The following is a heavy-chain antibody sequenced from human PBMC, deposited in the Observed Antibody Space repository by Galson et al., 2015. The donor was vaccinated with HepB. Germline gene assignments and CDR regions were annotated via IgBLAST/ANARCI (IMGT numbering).Heavy chain of an antibody. V-gene: IGHV6-1*01. CDR2: TYYRSKWYN. CDR1: GDSVSSNSAA. J-gene: IGHJ4*02. CDR3: ARAPGITVSPNIDY. D-gene: IGHD6-19*01. Sequence: CAISGDSVSSNSAAWNWIRQSPSRGLEWLGRTYYRSKWYNDYEVSVKSRITINPDTSKNQFSLQLNSVTPEDTAVYYCARAPGITVSPNIDYWGQGTLVTVPS.